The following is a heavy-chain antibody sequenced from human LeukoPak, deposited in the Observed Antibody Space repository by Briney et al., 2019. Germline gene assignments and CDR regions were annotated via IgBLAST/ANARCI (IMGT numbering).Heavy chain of an antibody. J-gene: IGHJ4*02. D-gene: IGHD2-15*01. Sequence: TSVKVSCKASGGTFSSYAISWVRQAPGQGLEWMGRIIPILGIANYAQKFQGRVTITADKSTSTAYTELSSLRSEDTAVYYCAREDCSGGSCYASAPIDYWGQGTLVTVSS. CDR2: IIPILGIA. CDR1: GGTFSSYA. CDR3: AREDCSGGSCYASAPIDY. V-gene: IGHV1-69*04.